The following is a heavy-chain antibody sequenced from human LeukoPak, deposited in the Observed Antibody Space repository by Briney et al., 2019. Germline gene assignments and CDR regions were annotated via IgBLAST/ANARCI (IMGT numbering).Heavy chain of an antibody. CDR3: ARGGGSGWYYDY. CDR2: IIPIFGTA. V-gene: IGHV1-69*13. J-gene: IGHJ4*02. Sequence: ASVKVSCKASGGTFISYAISWVRQAPGQGLEWMGGIIPIFGTANYAQKFQGRVTITADESTSTAYMELSSLRSEDTAVYYCARGGGSGWYYDYWGQGTLVTVSS. CDR1: GGTFISYA. D-gene: IGHD6-19*01.